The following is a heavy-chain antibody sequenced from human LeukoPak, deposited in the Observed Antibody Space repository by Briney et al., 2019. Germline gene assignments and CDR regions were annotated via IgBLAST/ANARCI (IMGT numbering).Heavy chain of an antibody. CDR3: VRSKSGAYGWIDP. J-gene: IGHJ5*02. D-gene: IGHD2-15*01. V-gene: IGHV4-59*01. CDR1: GGSITSYY. Sequence: PSETLSLTCTVSGGSITSYYWSWIRQPPGKGLEWIGYIYYSGTTNYNPSLKSRVTISVDTSKNQFSLKVNSVTAADTAVYYCVRSKSGAYGWIDPWGEGTLVTVSS. CDR2: IYYSGTT.